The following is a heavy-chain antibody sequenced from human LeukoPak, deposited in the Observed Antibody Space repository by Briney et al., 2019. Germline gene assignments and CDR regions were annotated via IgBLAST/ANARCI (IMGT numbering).Heavy chain of an antibody. CDR1: GGSISSYY. CDR2: IYYSGST. V-gene: IGHV4-59*01. D-gene: IGHD3-22*01. J-gene: IGHJ4*02. CDR3: ASIKVVMPY. Sequence: AETLSLTCTAAGGSISSYYWSWIRQPPGKGLEWIGYIYYSGSTNYNPSLKSRVTISVDTSKNQFSLKLSSVTAADTAVYYCASIKVVMPYWGQGTLVTVSS.